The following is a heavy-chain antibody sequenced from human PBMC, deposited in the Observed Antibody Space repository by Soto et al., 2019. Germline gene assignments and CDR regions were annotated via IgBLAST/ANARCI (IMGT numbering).Heavy chain of an antibody. CDR1: GGSISNYY. CDR2: IYYNGIT. D-gene: IGHD3-22*01. J-gene: IGHJ4*02. Sequence: SETLSLTCTVSGGSISNYYWSWIRQPPGNELEWIAYIYYNGITNYNPSLKSRVTISVDTSKNQFSLTLTSVTAADTAVYYCARGRRYYYDNTGPFYFAHWGQGTLVTVSS. V-gene: IGHV4-59*01. CDR3: ARGRRYYYDNTGPFYFAH.